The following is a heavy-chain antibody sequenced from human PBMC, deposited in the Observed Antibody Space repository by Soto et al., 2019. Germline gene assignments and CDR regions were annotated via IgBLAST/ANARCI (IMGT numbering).Heavy chain of an antibody. CDR3: ARDSQDIVVVVAATELRSVDAFDI. V-gene: IGHV1-18*04. CDR1: GYTFTSYG. Sequence: ASVKVSCKASGYTFTSYGISWVRQAPGQGLEWMGWISAYNGNTNYAQKLQGRVTMTTDTSTSTAYMELRSLRSDDTAVHYCARDSQDIVVVVAATELRSVDAFDIWGQGTMVTVSS. CDR2: ISAYNGNT. D-gene: IGHD2-15*01. J-gene: IGHJ3*02.